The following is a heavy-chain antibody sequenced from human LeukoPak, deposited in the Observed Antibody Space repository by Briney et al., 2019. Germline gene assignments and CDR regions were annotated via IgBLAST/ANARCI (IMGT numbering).Heavy chain of an antibody. D-gene: IGHD6-6*01. CDR2: ISSSSSYI. CDR1: GFTFSSYS. Sequence: NSGGSLRLSCAASGFTFSSYSMNWVRQAPGKGLEWVSSISSSSSYIYYADSVKGRFTISRDNAKNSLYLQMNSLRAEDTAVYYCARDQVSGSSTIAYWGQGTLVTVSS. CDR3: ARDQVSGSSTIAY. J-gene: IGHJ4*02. V-gene: IGHV3-21*01.